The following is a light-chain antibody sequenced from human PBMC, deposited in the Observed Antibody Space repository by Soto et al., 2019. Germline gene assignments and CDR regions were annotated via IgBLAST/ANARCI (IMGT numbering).Light chain of an antibody. V-gene: IGLV1-40*01. Sequence: QSVLTQPPSVSGAPGQRVTISCTGSSSNIGAGYDVHWYQQLPGTAPKLLIYGNSNRPSGVPDRFSGAKSGTSASLAITGLQADDEDAYYCQCYDSSRSAHVVFGGGTKLTVL. CDR3: QCYDSSRSAHVV. J-gene: IGLJ2*01. CDR2: GNS. CDR1: SSNIGAGYD.